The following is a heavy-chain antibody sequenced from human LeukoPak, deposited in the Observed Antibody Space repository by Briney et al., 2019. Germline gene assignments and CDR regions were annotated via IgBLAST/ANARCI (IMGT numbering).Heavy chain of an antibody. V-gene: IGHV3-74*01. D-gene: IGHD3-3*01. CDR3: ARDNIFDFWSGYYYFDY. J-gene: IGHJ4*02. CDR2: INSYGSST. CDR1: EFTFSSYW. Sequence: GGSLRLSCAPSEFTFSSYWMHWVRHAPGKVLVWVARINSYGSSTSYADSVKGRFTISRDNAKNPLYLQMNRLSAEDPAVYYCARDNIFDFWSGYYYFDYWGQGTLVTVSS.